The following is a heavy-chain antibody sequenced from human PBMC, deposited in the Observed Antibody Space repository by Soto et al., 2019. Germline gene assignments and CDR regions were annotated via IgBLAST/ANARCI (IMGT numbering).Heavy chain of an antibody. Sequence: GESLKISCKGSGYSFTNYWINWVRQMPGKGLEWMGRIDPSDSYSNYSPAFQGHVTISADKSINTAYLQWSSLKASDTAMYYCARQVVPSANFDFWGQATLVTVSS. CDR1: GYSFTNYW. V-gene: IGHV5-10-1*01. D-gene: IGHD3-22*01. J-gene: IGHJ4*02. CDR2: IDPSDSYS. CDR3: ARQVVPSANFDF.